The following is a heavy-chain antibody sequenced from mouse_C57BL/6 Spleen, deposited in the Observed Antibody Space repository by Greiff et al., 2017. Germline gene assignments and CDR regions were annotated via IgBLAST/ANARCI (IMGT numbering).Heavy chain of an antibody. D-gene: IGHD2-3*01. CDR2: INPGSGGT. Sequence: QVHVKQSGAELVRPGTSVKVSCKASGYAFTNYLIEWVKQRPGQGLEWIGVINPGSGGTNYNEKFKGKATLTADKSSSTAYMQLSSLTSEDSAVYFCARSAYDGYGAMDYWGQGTSVTVSS. J-gene: IGHJ4*01. V-gene: IGHV1-54*01. CDR3: ARSAYDGYGAMDY. CDR1: GYAFTNYL.